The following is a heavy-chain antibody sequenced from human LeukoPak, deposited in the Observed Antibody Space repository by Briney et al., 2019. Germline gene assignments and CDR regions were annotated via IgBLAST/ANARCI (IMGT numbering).Heavy chain of an antibody. CDR2: IYSGGST. J-gene: IGHJ3*02. CDR1: GFTVSSNY. Sequence: GGSLTLSRAASGFTVSSNYMSWVRQPPGKGLEWGSVIYSGGSTDYPDSVKGRFTISRDNSKNTLSLQTNSLRAEDTAVCYCARAGITMIGPEGAFDIWGQGTMVTVSS. CDR3: ARAGITMIGPEGAFDI. V-gene: IGHV3-53*01. D-gene: IGHD3-22*01.